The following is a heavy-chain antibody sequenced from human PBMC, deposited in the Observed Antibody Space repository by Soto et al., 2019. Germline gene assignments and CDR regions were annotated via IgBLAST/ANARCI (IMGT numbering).Heavy chain of an antibody. CDR2: ISGSGGST. CDR3: AKDHMVRGVIGWYFDY. V-gene: IGHV3-23*01. D-gene: IGHD3-10*01. Sequence: EVQLLESGGGLVQPGGSLRLSCAASGFTFSSYAMSWVRQAPGKGLEWVSAISGSGGSTYYADSVKGRFTISRDNSKNTLYLQMNSLRAEDTAVYYYAKDHMVRGVIGWYFDYWGQGTLVTVSS. J-gene: IGHJ4*02. CDR1: GFTFSSYA.